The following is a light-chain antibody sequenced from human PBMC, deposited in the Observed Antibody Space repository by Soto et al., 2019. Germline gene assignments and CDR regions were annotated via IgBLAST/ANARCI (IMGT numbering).Light chain of an antibody. V-gene: IGKV1-6*01. CDR3: LQDYNYPWT. CDR1: QGIRND. J-gene: IGKJ1*01. Sequence: GDRVTIPCRASQGIRNDLGWYQQKPGKAPKLLIYAASSLQSGVPSRFSGSGSGTDFTLTISSLQPEDFATYYCLQDYNYPWTFGQGTKVEIK. CDR2: AAS.